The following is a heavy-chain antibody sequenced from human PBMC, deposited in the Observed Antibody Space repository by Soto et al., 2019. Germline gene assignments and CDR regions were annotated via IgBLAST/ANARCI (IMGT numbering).Heavy chain of an antibody. J-gene: IGHJ2*01. V-gene: IGHV3-23*01. CDR1: GFTFNSYA. CDR3: AKGRYFDASGGCANF. D-gene: IGHD3-9*01. Sequence: EVRLMESGGGFLQPGGSQRLSCVASGFTFNSYAMSWVRQTPEKGLEWVSAISGSGWQTYYAESVQGHFTISRDNSKTTVYLHMNRLRTEDSGIYYCAKGRYFDASGGCANFWGRGTLVTVS. CDR2: ISGSGWQT.